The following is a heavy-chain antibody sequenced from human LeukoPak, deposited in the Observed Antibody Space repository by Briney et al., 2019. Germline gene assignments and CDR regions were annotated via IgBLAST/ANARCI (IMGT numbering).Heavy chain of an antibody. Sequence: SVKVSCKASGGTFSSYAISWVRQAPGQGLEWMGGIIPIFGTANYAQKFQGRVTITADESTSTAYMELSSLRSEDTAVYYCARTTTILEWLLWYWGQGTLVTVSS. J-gene: IGHJ4*02. CDR1: GGTFSSYA. CDR3: ARTTTILEWLLWY. D-gene: IGHD3-3*01. V-gene: IGHV1-69*13. CDR2: IIPIFGTA.